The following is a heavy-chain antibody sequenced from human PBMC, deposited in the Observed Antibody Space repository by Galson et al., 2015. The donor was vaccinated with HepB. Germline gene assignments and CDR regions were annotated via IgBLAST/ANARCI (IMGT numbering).Heavy chain of an antibody. D-gene: IGHD1-26*01. CDR2: IADSSDNT. Sequence: SPRLSCAASGFTFSSYAMAWVRQAPGKGLEWVSSIADSSDNTYYAGSVKGRFFISRDTSKNMLYLQMNSLRAEDTAVYYCAKPLRGSYGGQLNYWGQGTLVTVSS. CDR1: GFTFSSYA. V-gene: IGHV3-23*01. J-gene: IGHJ4*02. CDR3: AKPLRGSYGGQLNY.